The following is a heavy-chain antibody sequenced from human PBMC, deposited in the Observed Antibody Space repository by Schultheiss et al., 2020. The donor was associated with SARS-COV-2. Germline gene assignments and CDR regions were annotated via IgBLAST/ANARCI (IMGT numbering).Heavy chain of an antibody. D-gene: IGHD6-13*01. CDR3: AKERWYSSSWYDY. CDR1: GFTVSSNY. J-gene: IGHJ4*02. CDR2: ISGSGGST. Sequence: GGSLRLSCAASGFTVSSNYMSWVRQAPGKGLEWVSAISGSGGSTYYADSVKGRFTISRDNSKNTLYLQMNSLRAEDTAVYYCAKERWYSSSWYDYWGQGTLVTVSS. V-gene: IGHV3-23*01.